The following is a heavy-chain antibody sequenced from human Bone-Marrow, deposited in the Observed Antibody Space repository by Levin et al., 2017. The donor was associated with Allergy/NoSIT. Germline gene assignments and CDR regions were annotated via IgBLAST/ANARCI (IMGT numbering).Heavy chain of an antibody. D-gene: IGHD4-17*01. V-gene: IGHV3-48*02. Sequence: GGSLRLSCIVSGITFGDYSMNWVRWAPGKGLEWVSYIGSESHSIHYADSVRGRFTISREYAKNSLFLQMDRLGEEDTAVYECARDLTGDYADANWYFDLWGRGTLVTVSS. CDR1: GITFGDYS. CDR2: IGSESHSI. CDR3: ARDLTGDYADANWYFDL. J-gene: IGHJ2*01.